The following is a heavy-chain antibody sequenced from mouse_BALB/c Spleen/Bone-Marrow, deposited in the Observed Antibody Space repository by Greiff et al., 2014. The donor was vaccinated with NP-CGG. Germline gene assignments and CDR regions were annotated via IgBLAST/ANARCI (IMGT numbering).Heavy chain of an antibody. V-gene: IGHV1-18*01. J-gene: IGHJ1*01. Sequence: DVKLQESGPELVKPGASMKISCKASGYSFTGYTMNWVKQSHGKNLEWIGLINPYNGGTSYNQKFKGKATLTVDKSSSTAYMELLSLTSEDSAVYYCAGEVRPHWYFGVWGAGTTVTVYS. CDR2: INPYNGGT. CDR3: AGEVRPHWYFGV. D-gene: IGHD2-14*01. CDR1: GYSFTGYT.